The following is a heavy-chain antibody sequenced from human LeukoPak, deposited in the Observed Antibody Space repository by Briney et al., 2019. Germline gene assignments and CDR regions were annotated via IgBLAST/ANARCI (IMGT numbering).Heavy chain of an antibody. CDR1: GFTFSTYA. CDR2: ISRRGTTI. Sequence: PGGPLRLSCAASGFTFSTYAMNWVRQAPGKGLEWVSYISRRGTTIYYADSVKGRFTISRDNAKNSLYLQMNSLRAEGTAVYYCARAGNYGDYVFDSWGQGTLVTVSS. CDR3: ARAGNYGDYVFDS. V-gene: IGHV3-48*03. D-gene: IGHD4-17*01. J-gene: IGHJ4*02.